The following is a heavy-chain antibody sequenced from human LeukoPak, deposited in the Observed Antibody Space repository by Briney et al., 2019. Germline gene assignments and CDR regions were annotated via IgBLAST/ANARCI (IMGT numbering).Heavy chain of an antibody. CDR2: VYYGENT. CDR3: ARGVTIFGVLTISGYYFDY. V-gene: IGHV4-31*03. Sequence: PSQTQSLTCTVSGGSISSGGYYWSWIRLHPERGLEWIGYVYYGENTHYNPALKSRVTISADTSKNGFSLKLSSVTAADSAVYYCARGVTIFGVLTISGYYFDYWGQGTLVTVSS. CDR1: GGSISSGGYY. J-gene: IGHJ4*02. D-gene: IGHD3-3*01.